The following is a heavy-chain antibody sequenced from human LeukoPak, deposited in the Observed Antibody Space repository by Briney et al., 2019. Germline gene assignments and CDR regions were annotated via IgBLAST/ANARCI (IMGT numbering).Heavy chain of an antibody. CDR1: GFTFSSYS. Sequence: PGGSLRLSCAASGFTFSSYSMNWVRQAPGKGLEWVSSISSSSSYIYYADSVKGRFTISRDNARNSLYLQMNSLRAEDTAVYYCARDLNWNDAYWGQGTLVTVSS. D-gene: IGHD1-1*01. CDR3: ARDLNWNDAY. J-gene: IGHJ4*02. CDR2: ISSSSSYI. V-gene: IGHV3-21*01.